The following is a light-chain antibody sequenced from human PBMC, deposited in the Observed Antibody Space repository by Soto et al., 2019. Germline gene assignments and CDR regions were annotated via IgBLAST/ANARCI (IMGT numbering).Light chain of an antibody. Sequence: EIVMTQSPATLSVSPGERATLSCRASQSLSFNLAWYQQKPGQVPRLLIYAASTRATGIPARFSGSGSGTEFTLTSSRLEPGDFAVYSCHQRGTRPPGFTFPPGTKVDI. J-gene: IGKJ3*01. V-gene: IGKV3-15*01. CDR1: QSLSFN. CDR2: AAS. CDR3: HQRGTRPPGFT.